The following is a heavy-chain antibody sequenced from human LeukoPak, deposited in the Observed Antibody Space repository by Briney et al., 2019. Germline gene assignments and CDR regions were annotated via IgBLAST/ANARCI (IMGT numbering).Heavy chain of an antibody. J-gene: IGHJ4*02. CDR2: ISYSGST. CDR3: ARDRGGLGATDY. D-gene: IGHD1-26*01. Sequence: PSETLSLTCTVSGGFISSGAYYWSWVRQPPGKGLEWIAYISYSGSTYYNPSLKSQVTISIDTSKNQFSLKLSSVTAADTAMYYCARDRGGLGATDYWGQGTLVTVSS. V-gene: IGHV4-30-4*08. CDR1: GGFISSGAYY.